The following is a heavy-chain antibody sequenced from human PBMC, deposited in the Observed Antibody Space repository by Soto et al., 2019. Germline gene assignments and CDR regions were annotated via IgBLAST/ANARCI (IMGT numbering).Heavy chain of an antibody. J-gene: IGHJ6*02. CDR2: ISAYDGNT. Sequence: ASVKVSCKASGYTFTTYGISWVRQAPGQGLEWMGWISAYDGNTYYAQKFQGRVTMTTDTSTSTAYMELRSLSSDDTAVFYCASGKAEVTQRGGWTIWAYYYGFDVWGQGTTVTVSS. V-gene: IGHV1-18*01. CDR1: GYTFTTYG. CDR3: ASGKAEVTQRGGWTIWAYYYGFDV. D-gene: IGHD2-21*02.